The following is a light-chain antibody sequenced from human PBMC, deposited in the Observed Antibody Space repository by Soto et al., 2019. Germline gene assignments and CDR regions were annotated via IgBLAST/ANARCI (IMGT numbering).Light chain of an antibody. CDR3: SSYTSSRAYV. CDR1: SSDVGGYSY. J-gene: IGLJ1*01. CDR2: EVS. Sequence: QSVLAQPASVSGSPGQSITISCTGTSSDVGGYSYVSWYQQHPGKAPKLMIHEVSNRPPGVSNRFSGSKSGNTASLTISGLQAEDEADYYCSSYTSSRAYVFGTGTKVTVL. V-gene: IGLV2-14*01.